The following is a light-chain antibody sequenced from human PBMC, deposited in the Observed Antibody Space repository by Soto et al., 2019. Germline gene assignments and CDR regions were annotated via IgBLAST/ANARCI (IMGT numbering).Light chain of an antibody. Sequence: QSVVTQPSSASGTPGQRVTISCSGSSSNIGSNTVNWYQQFPETAPKLLISGTHQRPSGVPDRFSGSKSGTSASLAISGLQSEDEADYYCATWDDSLDGPVFGGGTKLTVL. CDR2: GTH. CDR3: ATWDDSLDGPV. J-gene: IGLJ2*01. V-gene: IGLV1-44*01. CDR1: SSNIGSNT.